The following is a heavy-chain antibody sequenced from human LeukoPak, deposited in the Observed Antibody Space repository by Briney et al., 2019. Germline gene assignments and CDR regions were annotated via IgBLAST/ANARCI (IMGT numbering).Heavy chain of an antibody. V-gene: IGHV1-69*04. D-gene: IGHD3-9*01. CDR2: IIPIFGIA. J-gene: IGHJ5*02. Sequence: SVKVSCKASGGTFSSYAISWVRQAPGQGLEWMGRIIPIFGIANYAQKFQGRVTITADKSTSTAYMELSSLRSEDTAVYYCAKYYDILTGYSSENWFDPWGQGTLVTVSS. CDR3: AKYYDILTGYSSENWFDP. CDR1: GGTFSSYA.